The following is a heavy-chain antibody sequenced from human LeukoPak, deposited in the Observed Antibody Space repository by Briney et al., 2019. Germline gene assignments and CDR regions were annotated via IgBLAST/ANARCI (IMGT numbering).Heavy chain of an antibody. Sequence: PSETLSLTCTVSGGSISSSSYYWGWIRQPPGKGLEWIGSIYYSGSTYYNPSLKSRVTISVDTSKNQFSLKLSSVTAADTAVYYCVRGGAITMISHWGQGTLVTVSS. CDR2: IYYSGST. J-gene: IGHJ4*02. D-gene: IGHD3-22*01. CDR3: VRGGAITMISH. V-gene: IGHV4-39*01. CDR1: GGSISSSSYY.